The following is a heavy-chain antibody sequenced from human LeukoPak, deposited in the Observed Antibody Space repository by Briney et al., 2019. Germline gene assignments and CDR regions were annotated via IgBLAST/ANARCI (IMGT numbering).Heavy chain of an antibody. Sequence: PGGSLRLSCAASGLSSTIYWMHWVRQVPGKGLVWVSRIKLDENTAYYADFVKGRFTISRDDAKTTVYLQMNSLRAEDSAVYYCARDSPFWNWGQGTLVTVSS. J-gene: IGHJ4*02. CDR3: ARDSPFWN. CDR1: GLSSTIYW. D-gene: IGHD3-3*01. V-gene: IGHV3-74*01. CDR2: IKLDENTA.